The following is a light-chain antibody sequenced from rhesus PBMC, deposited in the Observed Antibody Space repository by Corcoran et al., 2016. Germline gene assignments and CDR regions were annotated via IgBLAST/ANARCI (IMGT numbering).Light chain of an antibody. CDR3: QQYDDPPFT. Sequence: DIQMTQSPSSLSASVGDNVTNTCHGSQGISSWLAWYQQKPGKAPKPLLYYASSLQSGVTSRLSGSGSGTNYPLTISSRQPEVCVRYYCQQYDDPPFTFGPGTKLDSK. CDR2: YAS. J-gene: IGKJ3*01. CDR1: QGISSW. V-gene: IGKV1-19*01.